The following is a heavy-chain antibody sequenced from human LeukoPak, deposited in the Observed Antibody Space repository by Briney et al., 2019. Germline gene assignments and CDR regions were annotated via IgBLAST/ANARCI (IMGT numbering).Heavy chain of an antibody. CDR2: ISGSGGST. D-gene: IGHD3-22*01. CDR1: GFTFSSYA. V-gene: IGHV3-23*01. CDR3: AKALPPYDSSGYDY. J-gene: IGHJ4*02. Sequence: QAGGSLRLSCAASGFTFSSYAMSWVRQAPGKGLEWVSAISGSGGSTYYADSVEGRFTISRDNSKNTLYLQMNSLRAEDTAVYYCAKALPPYDSSGYDYWGQGTLVTVPS.